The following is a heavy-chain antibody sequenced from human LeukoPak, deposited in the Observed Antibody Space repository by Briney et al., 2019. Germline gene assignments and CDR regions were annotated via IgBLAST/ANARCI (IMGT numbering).Heavy chain of an antibody. J-gene: IGHJ4*02. CDR2: IYSSGST. CDR3: ARDRGDLGNFDY. D-gene: IGHD3-10*01. Sequence: SETLSLTCTVSGGSISYYYWSWIRQPAGKGLEWIGRIYSSGSTTYNPSLKSRVTMSVVTAKNQFSLILSSVTAADTAVYYCARDRGDLGNFDYWGQGTLVTVSS. CDR1: GGSISYYY. V-gene: IGHV4-4*07.